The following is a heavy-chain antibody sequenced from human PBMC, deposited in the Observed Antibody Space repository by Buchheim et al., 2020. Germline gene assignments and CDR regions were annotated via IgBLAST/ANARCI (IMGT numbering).Heavy chain of an antibody. Sequence: EVQLLQSGAEVTESGESLKISCKAHGYYFTNYYIAWVRQMPGKGLEWMGTIRPRDSRTTYSPSFEGQVTMSVATSTSTASLQWSSLKAADSAMYYCARGGFDSMTGYAKWGQGTL. V-gene: IGHV5-51*01. CDR3: ARGGFDSMTGYAK. D-gene: IGHD3-22*01. CDR1: GYYFTNYY. J-gene: IGHJ4*02. CDR2: IRPRDSRT.